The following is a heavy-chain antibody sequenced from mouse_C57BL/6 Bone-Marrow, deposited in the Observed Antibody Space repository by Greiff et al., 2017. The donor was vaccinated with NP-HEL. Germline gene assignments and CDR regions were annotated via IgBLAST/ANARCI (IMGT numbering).Heavy chain of an antibody. CDR2: IDPNSGGT. CDR1: GYTFTSYC. V-gene: IGHV1-72*01. CDR3: ARSITTAAY. J-gene: IGHJ3*01. Sequence: VQLQQPGAELVKPGASVKLSCKASGYTFTSYCMHLVKQRPGRGLEWIGRIDPNSGGTKYTAKFKSKATLTVYKPSSTAYMQLSSLTSGDSAFYYGARSITTAAYWGQGTLVTVSA. D-gene: IGHD1-1*01.